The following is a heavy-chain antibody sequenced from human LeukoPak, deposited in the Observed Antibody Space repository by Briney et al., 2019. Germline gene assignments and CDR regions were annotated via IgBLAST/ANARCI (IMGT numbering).Heavy chain of an antibody. CDR1: GFTFSGYW. D-gene: IGHD4-17*01. J-gene: IGHJ5*02. CDR3: ARGRLDYGDYLNWFDP. CDR2: ISSSSSYI. Sequence: GGSLRLSCAASGFTFSGYWMSWVRQAPGKGLEWVSSISSSSSYIYYADSVKGRFTISRDNAKNSLYLQMNSLRAEDTAVYYCARGRLDYGDYLNWFDPWGQGTLVTVSS. V-gene: IGHV3-21*01.